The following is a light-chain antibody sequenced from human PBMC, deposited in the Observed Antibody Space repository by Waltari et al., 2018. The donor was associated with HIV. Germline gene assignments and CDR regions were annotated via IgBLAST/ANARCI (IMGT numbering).Light chain of an antibody. V-gene: IGLV2-14*01. CDR2: EVS. J-gene: IGLJ3*02. CDR1: SSDLRDYNS. CDR3: ASYISSASPE. Sequence: QSALTQPASVSGSPGQSITISCAGTSSDLRDYNSVSWYQHHPGKVPKVLIYEVSNRPSGVSSRFSGSISANTASLTISGLQPEDEADYFCASYISSASPEFGGGTKVTVL.